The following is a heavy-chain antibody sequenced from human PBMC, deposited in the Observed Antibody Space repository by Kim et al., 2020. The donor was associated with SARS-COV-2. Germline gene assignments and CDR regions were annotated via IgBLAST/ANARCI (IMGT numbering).Heavy chain of an antibody. Sequence: GGSLRLSCAASGFTFSSYSMNWVRQAPGKGLEWVSSISSSSSYIYYADSVKGRFTISRDNAKNSLYLQMNSLRAEDTAVYYCARLIVATTYYYYGMDVWGQGTTVTVSS. CDR1: GFTFSSYS. V-gene: IGHV3-21*01. D-gene: IGHD5-12*01. J-gene: IGHJ6*02. CDR2: ISSSSSYI. CDR3: ARLIVATTYYYYGMDV.